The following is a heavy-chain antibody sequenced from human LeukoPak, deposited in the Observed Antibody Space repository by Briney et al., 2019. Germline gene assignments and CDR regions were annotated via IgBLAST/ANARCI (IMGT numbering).Heavy chain of an antibody. D-gene: IGHD5-18*01. J-gene: IGHJ6*03. CDR3: ARTTEGGYTYDYFYYYYMDV. CDR2: IYTSGST. V-gene: IGHV4-4*07. Sequence: PSETLSLTCTVSGGSMSNYYWSWIRQPAGKGLEWIGRIYTSGSTNYNPSLKSRVTMSVDTSKNQFSLKLSSVTAADTAVYYCARTTEGGYTYDYFYYYYMDVWGKGTTVTISS. CDR1: GGSMSNYY.